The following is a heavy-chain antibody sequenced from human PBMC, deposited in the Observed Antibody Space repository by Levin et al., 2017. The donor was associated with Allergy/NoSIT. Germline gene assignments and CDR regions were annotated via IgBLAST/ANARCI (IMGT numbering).Heavy chain of an antibody. J-gene: IGHJ5*02. CDR2: IRSKDHGGTT. V-gene: IGHV3-49*03. CDR1: GFAFGDYT. Sequence: GGSLRLSCTASGFAFGDYTLSWFRQAPGKGLEGVGFIRSKDHGGTTDYAASVRGTFTISREDSKSLSNLQMSGVQTEYTAVSYCTRVSSGWYTWGQGTLVAVSS. CDR3: TRVSSGWYT. D-gene: IGHD6-19*01.